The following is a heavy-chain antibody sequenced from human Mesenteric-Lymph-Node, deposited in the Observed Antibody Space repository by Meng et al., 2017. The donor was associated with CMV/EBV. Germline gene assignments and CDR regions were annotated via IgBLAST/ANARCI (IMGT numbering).Heavy chain of an antibody. CDR1: GGSFSGYY. J-gene: IGHJ4*02. CDR3: ARHQRWLKSEGGFNY. CDR2: INHSGST. Sequence: GQLQQWGAGTLKASETLSLTCAVYGGSFSGYYWSWIRQPPGKGLEWIGEINHSGSTNYNPSLKSRVTISVDTSKNQFSLKLSSVTAADTAVYYCARHQRWLKSEGGFNYWGQGTLVTVSS. D-gene: IGHD4-23*01. V-gene: IGHV4-34*01.